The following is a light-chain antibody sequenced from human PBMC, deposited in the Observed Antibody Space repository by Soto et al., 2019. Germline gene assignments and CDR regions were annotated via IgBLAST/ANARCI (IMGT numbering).Light chain of an antibody. V-gene: IGLV2-14*01. J-gene: IGLJ3*02. CDR1: SSDVGGYKY. Sequence: QSALTQPASVSGSPGQSITISCTGTSSDVGGYKYVSWYQQHPGKAPKLMIYAVTNRPSGVSNRFSGSKSGNTASLTISGLQAEDEADYYCSSYTSSSTPLVFGGGTKLTVL. CDR3: SSYTSSSTPLV. CDR2: AVT.